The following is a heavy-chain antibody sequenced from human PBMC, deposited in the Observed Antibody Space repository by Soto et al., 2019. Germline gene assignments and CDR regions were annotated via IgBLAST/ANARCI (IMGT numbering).Heavy chain of an antibody. V-gene: IGHV4-4*02. CDR3: ARVRNGDYAPDY. CDR2: IYHSGST. Sequence: PSETLSLTCAVSGGSISSSNWWSWVRQPPGKGLEWIGEIYHSGSTNYNPSLKSRVTISVDTSKNQFSLKLSSVTAADTAVYYCARVRNGDYAPDYWGQGTLVTVSS. J-gene: IGHJ4*02. D-gene: IGHD4-17*01. CDR1: GGSISSSNW.